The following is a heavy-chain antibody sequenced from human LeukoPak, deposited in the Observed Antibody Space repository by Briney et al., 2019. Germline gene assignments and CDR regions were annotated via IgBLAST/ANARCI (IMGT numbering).Heavy chain of an antibody. CDR1: GYSISSGYY. D-gene: IGHD3-22*01. V-gene: IGHV4-38-2*02. Sequence: SETLSLTCTVSGYSISSGYYWGWIRQPPGKGLEWIGSIYHSGSTYYNPSLKSRVTISVDTSKNQFSLKLSSVTAADTAVYYCARRRGYCYRYFDYWGQGTLVTVSS. CDR3: ARRRGYCYRYFDY. J-gene: IGHJ4*02. CDR2: IYHSGST.